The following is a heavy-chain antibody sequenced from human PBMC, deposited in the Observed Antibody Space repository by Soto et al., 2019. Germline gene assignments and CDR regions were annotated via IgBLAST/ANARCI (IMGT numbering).Heavy chain of an antibody. V-gene: IGHV4-59*01. CDR3: TRDGDGRMTTNPYYYYGMDV. CDR2: VYYSGGA. D-gene: IGHD2-21*02. J-gene: IGHJ6*02. CDR1: GGSISGYY. Sequence: PSETLSLTCTVSGGSISGYYWSWIRHPPGKGLEWIGNVYYSGGAKYNPSVKRRVSISVGTSKNQFSLNLSSVTAADTAVYYCTRDGDGRMTTNPYYYYGMDVWGPGITVTVSS.